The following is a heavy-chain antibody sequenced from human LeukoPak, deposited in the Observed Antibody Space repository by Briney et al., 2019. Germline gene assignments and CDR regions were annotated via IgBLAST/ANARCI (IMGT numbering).Heavy chain of an antibody. Sequence: GGSLRLSCAASGFTFSSYAMHWVRQAPGKGLEYVSAISSNGGSTYYANSVKGRFTISRDNSKNTLYLQMGSLGAEDMAVYYCARVGSGSYYYYYYMDVWGKGTTVTVSS. CDR3: ARVGSGSYYYYYYMDV. CDR1: GFTFSSYA. V-gene: IGHV3-64*01. J-gene: IGHJ6*03. CDR2: ISSNGGST. D-gene: IGHD3-10*01.